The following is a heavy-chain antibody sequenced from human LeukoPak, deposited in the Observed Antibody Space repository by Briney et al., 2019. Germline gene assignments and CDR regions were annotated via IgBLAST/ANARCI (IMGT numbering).Heavy chain of an antibody. D-gene: IGHD1-26*01. V-gene: IGHV3-74*01. CDR3: ARDLEGATSDY. CDR1: GFTFSSYW. J-gene: IGHJ4*02. CDR2: INSDGSST. Sequence: VGSLRLSCAASGFTFSSYWMHWVRQAPGKGLVWVSRINSDGSSTSYADSVKGRFTIYRDNAKNTLYLKMNSLRAEDTAVHYCARDLEGATSDYWGQGTLVTVSS.